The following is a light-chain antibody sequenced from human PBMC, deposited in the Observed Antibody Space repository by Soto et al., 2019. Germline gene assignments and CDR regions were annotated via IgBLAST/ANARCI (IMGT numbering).Light chain of an antibody. CDR2: EVS. J-gene: IGKJ1*01. V-gene: IGKV2D-29*02. CDR3: MQSIQVPWT. Sequence: DIVMTQTPLSLSVTPGQPASISCKSSQSLLESDGKTYVYWYLQKTGQSPQLLIYEVSNRFSGVSDRFSGSGSGTDFAMKISRVEAEDVVIYYCMQSIQVPWTFGQGTKGEIK. CDR1: QSLLESDGKTY.